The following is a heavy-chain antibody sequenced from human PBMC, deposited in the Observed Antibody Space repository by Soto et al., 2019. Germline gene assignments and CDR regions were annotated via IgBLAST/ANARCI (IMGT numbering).Heavy chain of an antibody. Sequence: GASVKVSCKASGYTFTSYDINWVRQATGQGLEWMGWMNPNSGNTGYAQKFQGRVTMTRNTSISTAYMELSSLRSEDTAVYYCAAGGEIPDYYGSGSYDYYMDVWGKGTTVTVSS. CDR3: AAGGEIPDYYGSGSYDYYMDV. J-gene: IGHJ6*03. D-gene: IGHD3-10*01. V-gene: IGHV1-8*01. CDR2: MNPNSGNT. CDR1: GYTFTSYD.